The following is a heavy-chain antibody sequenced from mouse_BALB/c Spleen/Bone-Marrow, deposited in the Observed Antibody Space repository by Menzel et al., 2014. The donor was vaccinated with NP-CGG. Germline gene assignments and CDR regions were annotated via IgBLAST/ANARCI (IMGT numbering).Heavy chain of an antibody. CDR2: ISSGSSTI. D-gene: IGHD2-4*01. CDR3: ARSTMITTGYYYAMDY. V-gene: IGHV5-17*02. CDR1: GFTFSSFG. Sequence: EVQGVESGGGLVQPGGSRKVSCAASGFTFSSFGMHWVRQAPEKGLEWVAYISSGSSTIYYADTVKGRFTISRDNTKNTLFLQMTSLRSEDTAMYYCARSTMITTGYYYAMDYWGQGTSVTVSS. J-gene: IGHJ4*01.